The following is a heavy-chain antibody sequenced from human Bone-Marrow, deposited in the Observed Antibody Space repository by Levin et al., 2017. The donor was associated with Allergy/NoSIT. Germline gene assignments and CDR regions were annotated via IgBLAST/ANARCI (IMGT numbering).Heavy chain of an antibody. Sequence: ASVKVSCKASGYTFTGYYMHWVRQAPGQGLEWMGRINPNSGGTNYAQKFQGRVTMTRDTSISTAYMELSRLRSDDTAVYYCARDVSSSSWYFFDYWGQGTLVTVSS. J-gene: IGHJ4*02. CDR1: GYTFTGYY. D-gene: IGHD6-13*01. CDR2: INPNSGGT. CDR3: ARDVSSSSWYFFDY. V-gene: IGHV1-2*06.